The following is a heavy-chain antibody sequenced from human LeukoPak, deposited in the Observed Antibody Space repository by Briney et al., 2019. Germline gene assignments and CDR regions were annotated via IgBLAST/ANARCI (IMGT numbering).Heavy chain of an antibody. D-gene: IGHD3-22*01. J-gene: IGHJ4*02. CDR3: ARRLSSGLFDY. V-gene: IGHV5-51*01. CDR1: GYSFSSYW. Sequence: GESLKISCKGFGYSFSSYWIGWVRQMPGKGLEWMGIIYPGDSDTRYSPSFQGQVTISADKSISTAYLQWSSLKASDTAIYYCARRLSSGLFDYWGQGTLVTVSS. CDR2: IYPGDSDT.